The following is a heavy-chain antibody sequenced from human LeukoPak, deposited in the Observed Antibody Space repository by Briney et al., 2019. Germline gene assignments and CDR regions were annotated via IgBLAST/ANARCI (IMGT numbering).Heavy chain of an antibody. J-gene: IGHJ4*02. CDR1: GYTFTSYG. V-gene: IGHV1-18*01. CDR3: ARKGAEWGAVEMGTIYYFDY. Sequence: GASVKVSCKASGYTFTSYGISWVRQAPGQGLEWMGWISAYNGNTNYAQKLQGRVTMTTDTSTSTAYMELRSLRSDDTAVYYCARKGAEWGAVEMGTIYYFDYWGQGTLVTVSS. D-gene: IGHD5-24*01. CDR2: ISAYNGNT.